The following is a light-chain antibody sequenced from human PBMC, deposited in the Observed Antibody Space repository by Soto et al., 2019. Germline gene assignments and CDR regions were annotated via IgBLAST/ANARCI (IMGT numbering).Light chain of an antibody. CDR1: SSNIGNNY. CDR2: DNN. V-gene: IGLV1-51*01. CDR3: GTWDSSLSAAV. J-gene: IGLJ7*01. Sequence: QSVLTQSPSVSAAPGQTVTISCSGSSSNIGNNYVSWYQQFPGTAPQLLIYDNNKRPSGIPDRFSGSKSGTSATLDITGLQTGDEADYYCGTWDSSLSAAVFGGGTQLTVL.